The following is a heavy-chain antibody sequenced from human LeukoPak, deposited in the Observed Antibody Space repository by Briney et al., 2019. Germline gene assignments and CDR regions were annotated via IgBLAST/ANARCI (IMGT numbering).Heavy chain of an antibody. J-gene: IGHJ2*01. V-gene: IGHV4-4*07. CDR1: GGSISSYY. Sequence: PSESLSLNCTVSGGSISSYYWSWIRQPAGKGLEWIGRIYTSGSTNYNPSLKSRVTMSVDTSKNQFSLKLSSVTAADTAVYYCARDCIPYGGNPRYFDLWGRGTLVTVSS. CDR2: IYTSGST. CDR3: ARDCIPYGGNPRYFDL. D-gene: IGHD4-23*01.